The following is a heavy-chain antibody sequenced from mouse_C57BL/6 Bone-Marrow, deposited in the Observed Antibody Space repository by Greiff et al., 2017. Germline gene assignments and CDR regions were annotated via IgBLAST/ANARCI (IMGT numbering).Heavy chain of an antibody. CDR1: GYTFTSYW. CDR2: IYPGSGST. Sequence: QVQLQQPGAELVKPGASVKMSCKASGYTFTSYWITWVKQRPGQGLEWIGDIYPGSGSTNYNEKFKSKATLTVDKSSSTAYMELRSLTSEDSAVYFCARPNFFADWGQGTLVTVSA. J-gene: IGHJ3*01. D-gene: IGHD4-1*01. CDR3: ARPNFFAD. V-gene: IGHV1-55*01.